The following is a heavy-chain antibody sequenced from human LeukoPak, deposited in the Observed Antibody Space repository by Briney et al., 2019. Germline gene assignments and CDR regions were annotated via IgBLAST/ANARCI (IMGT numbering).Heavy chain of an antibody. CDR2: IYSGGNT. CDR1: GFTINNSY. V-gene: IGHV3-66*02. J-gene: IGHJ4*02. D-gene: IGHD1-26*01. CDR3: ARSWDARLNFDY. Sequence: GGSLRLSCAASGFTINNSYMNWVRQAPGKGLEWVSVIYSGGNTYYADSVKGRFTISRDNSKNTLYLQMNSLRAEDTAIYYCARSWDARLNFDYWGQGTLVTVSS.